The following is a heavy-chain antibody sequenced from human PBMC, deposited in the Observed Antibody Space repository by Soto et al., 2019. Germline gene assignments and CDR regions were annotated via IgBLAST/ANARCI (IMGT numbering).Heavy chain of an antibody. CDR1: GFTFSNYW. CDR3: ASGYGSGGSFYFSGAFHS. D-gene: IGHD2-15*01. Sequence: EVQLVESGGGLVQPGGSLRLSCAASGFTFSNYWMHWVRQAPGKGLVWVSRINSDGSSRFYADSVKGRFTISRDNAKNTMYLQMNSLRAEDTAVYYCASGYGSGGSFYFSGAFHSWGQGTMVTVSS. J-gene: IGHJ3*02. V-gene: IGHV3-74*01. CDR2: INSDGSSR.